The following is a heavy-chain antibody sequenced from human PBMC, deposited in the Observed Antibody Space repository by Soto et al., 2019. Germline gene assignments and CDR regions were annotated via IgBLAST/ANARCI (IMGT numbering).Heavy chain of an antibody. Sequence: EVQLLESGGGLVQPGGSLRLSCAASGFTSSTYAMSWVRQAPGKGLQWVSTISGSGGSTYYADSVNGRFTISRDNSKNTQSQQIIKLRVDDTAVYYCATVGTGRPSGHETEPQYYPYCGMDVWGHGTKVTVSS. D-gene: IGHD5-12*01. CDR3: ATVGTGRPSGHETEPQYYPYCGMDV. V-gene: IGHV3-23*01. J-gene: IGHJ6*02. CDR2: ISGSGGST. CDR1: GFTSSTYA.